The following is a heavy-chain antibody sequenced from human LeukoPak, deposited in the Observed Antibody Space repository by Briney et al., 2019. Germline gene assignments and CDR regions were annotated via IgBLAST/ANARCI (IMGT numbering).Heavy chain of an antibody. V-gene: IGHV1-69*05. D-gene: IGHD2-2*01. CDR2: IIPIFGTA. Sequence: ASVKVSCKASGGTFSSYAISWVRQAPGQGLEWMGGIIPIFGTANYAQKFQGRVTITTDESTSTAYMELRSLRSDDTAVYYCARDRYCSSTSCYLGAFDIWGQGTMVTVSS. CDR1: GGTFSSYA. J-gene: IGHJ3*02. CDR3: ARDRYCSSTSCYLGAFDI.